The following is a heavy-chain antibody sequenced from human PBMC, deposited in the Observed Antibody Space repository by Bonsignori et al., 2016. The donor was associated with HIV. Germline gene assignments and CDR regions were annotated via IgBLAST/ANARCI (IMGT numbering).Heavy chain of an antibody. CDR2: INPNSGGT. Sequence: ASVKVSCKASGYTFTAYYMHWVRQAPGQGLEWMGWINPNSGGTKYVQKFQGRVTMTRDTSISTAYMDVSRLRSDDTAVYYCARDRGLYCSSTSCFPAWDFDYWGQGTLVTVSS. J-gene: IGHJ4*02. CDR3: ARDRGLYCSSTSCFPAWDFDY. V-gene: IGHV1-2*02. CDR1: GYTFTAYY. D-gene: IGHD2-2*01.